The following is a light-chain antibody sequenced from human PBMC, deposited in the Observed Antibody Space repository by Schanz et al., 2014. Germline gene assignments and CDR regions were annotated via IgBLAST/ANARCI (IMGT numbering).Light chain of an antibody. Sequence: QSVLTQPPSASGSPGQSVTISCTGTSSDVGAYNYVSWYQQHPGKAPKLMIYEVSQRPSGVPDRFSGSKSGNTASLTISGLQAEDEADYYCSSYTTSTLVFGGGTKLTVL. J-gene: IGLJ3*02. CDR3: SSYTTSTLV. V-gene: IGLV2-8*01. CDR1: SSDVGAYNY. CDR2: EVS.